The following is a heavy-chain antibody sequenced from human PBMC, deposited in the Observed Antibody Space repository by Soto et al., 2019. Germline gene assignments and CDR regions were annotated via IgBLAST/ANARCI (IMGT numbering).Heavy chain of an antibody. V-gene: IGHV3-23*01. CDR1: EFTFSSFA. CDR2: ISGSGRST. J-gene: IGHJ3*02. D-gene: IGHD3-22*01. CDR3: AKDLIEVVPDAFDI. Sequence: GGSLRLSCAASEFTFSSFAMNWVRQAPGQGLEWVSGISGSGRSTYYADSVKGRFTISRDNSKNTLYLQMNSLRAEDTAVYYCAKDLIEVVPDAFDIWGQGTMVTVSS.